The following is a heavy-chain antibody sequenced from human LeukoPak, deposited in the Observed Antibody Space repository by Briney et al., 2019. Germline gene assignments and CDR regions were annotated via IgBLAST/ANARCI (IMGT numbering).Heavy chain of an antibody. CDR2: IYYTGGT. Sequence: SETLSLTCTVSGGSISSYSWSWIRQPPGKGLEWIGYIYYTGGTNYNPSLKSRVTISADTSKNQFSLTLNSVTSADTAVYYCARCRYSSSPDFEYRGQGSLVTVSS. CDR3: ARCRYSSSPDFEY. CDR1: GGSISSYS. J-gene: IGHJ4*02. V-gene: IGHV4-59*13. D-gene: IGHD6-13*01.